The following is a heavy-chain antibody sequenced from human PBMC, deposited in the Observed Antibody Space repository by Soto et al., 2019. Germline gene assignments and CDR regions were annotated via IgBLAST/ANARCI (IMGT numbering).Heavy chain of an antibody. Sequence: QVQLVQSAADVKKPGASVKVSCKASGYSFSSYAINWVRQAPGQGLEWLGWISGNNENTKYAQKFEGRVYMTTDTATTTAYMELRSLKTDDTAVYYCARDLFRWFGDSRMDYWGQGTLVTVFS. V-gene: IGHV1-18*01. CDR2: ISGNNENT. D-gene: IGHD3-10*01. CDR3: ARDLFRWFGDSRMDY. J-gene: IGHJ4*02. CDR1: GYSFSSYA.